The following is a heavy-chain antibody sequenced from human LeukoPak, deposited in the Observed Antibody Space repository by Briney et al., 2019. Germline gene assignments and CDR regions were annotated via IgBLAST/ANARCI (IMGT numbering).Heavy chain of an antibody. CDR3: ARVLYYYGMDV. CDR1: GGPISSYY. CDR2: IYYSGST. Sequence: SETLSLTCNVSGGPISSYYWSWIRQPPGKGLEWIGYIYYSGSTNYNPSLKSRVTISVDTSKNQFSLKLSSVTAADTAVYYCARVLYYYGMDVWGQGTTVTVSS. V-gene: IGHV4-59*12. J-gene: IGHJ6*02.